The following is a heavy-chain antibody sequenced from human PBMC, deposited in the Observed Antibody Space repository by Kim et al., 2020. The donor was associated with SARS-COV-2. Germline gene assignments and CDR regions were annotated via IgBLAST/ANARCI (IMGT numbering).Heavy chain of an antibody. CDR2: ISFDGSNK. CDR3: AKEKRGDYTTDF. Sequence: GGSLRLSCEASGFTFRNYGMHWVRQAPGKGLEWVAVISFDGSNKNYGDSVKGRFTISRDNSKNILYLQVNGLRREDTAVYYCAKEKRGDYTTDFWGHGTLVTVSS. J-gene: IGHJ5*01. D-gene: IGHD4-4*01. V-gene: IGHV3-30*18. CDR1: GFTFRNYG.